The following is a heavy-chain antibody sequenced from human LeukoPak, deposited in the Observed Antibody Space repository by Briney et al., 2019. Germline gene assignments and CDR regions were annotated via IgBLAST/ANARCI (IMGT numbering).Heavy chain of an antibody. CDR1: GGSISGTYY. D-gene: IGHD6-19*01. V-gene: IGHV4-59*12. Sequence: SETLSLTCTVSGGSISGTYYWSWIRQPPGKGLEWIGYIYYTGTTDSNPSLKSRVTISLDTSKNQFSLNLSSATAADTAVYYCARYLSSGWYEVAGDYWGQGTLVTVSS. CDR2: IYYTGTT. J-gene: IGHJ4*02. CDR3: ARYLSSGWYEVAGDY.